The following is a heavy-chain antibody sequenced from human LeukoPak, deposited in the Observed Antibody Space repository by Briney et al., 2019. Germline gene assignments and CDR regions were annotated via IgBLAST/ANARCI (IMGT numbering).Heavy chain of an antibody. CDR3: ARGRIGYSGSSSTYASDI. Sequence: SVKVSCKASGGTFSSYAISWVRQAPGQGLEWMGGIIPIFGTANYAQKFQGRVTITADESTSTAYMELSSLRSEDTAVYYCARGRIGYSGSSSTYASDIWGQGTMVTVSS. J-gene: IGHJ3*02. CDR2: IIPIFGTA. D-gene: IGHD1-26*01. CDR1: GGTFSSYA. V-gene: IGHV1-69*13.